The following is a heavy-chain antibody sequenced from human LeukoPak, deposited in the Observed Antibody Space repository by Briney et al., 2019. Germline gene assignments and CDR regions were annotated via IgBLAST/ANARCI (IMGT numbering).Heavy chain of an antibody. J-gene: IGHJ5*02. Sequence: ASVKVSCKASGHTFTTYYVHLVRQAPGQGLEWMGVINPSGDGTNYPQRFQGRVTLTRDTSTSTVYMELSSLRSEDTAIYYCAKETPNTGWFDPWGQGTLSPSPQ. V-gene: IGHV1-46*01. D-gene: IGHD1-14*01. CDR1: GHTFTTYY. CDR3: AKETPNTGWFDP. CDR2: INPSGDGT.